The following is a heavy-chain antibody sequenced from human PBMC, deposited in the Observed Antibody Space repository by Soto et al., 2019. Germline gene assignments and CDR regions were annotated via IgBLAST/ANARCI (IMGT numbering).Heavy chain of an antibody. J-gene: IGHJ4*02. D-gene: IGHD3-22*01. CDR1: GFTFSSYS. Sequence: GGSLRLSCAASGFTFSSYSMNWVRQAPGKGLEWVSSISSSSSYIYYADSVKGRFTISRDNAKNSLYLQMNSLRAEDTAVYYCARDKDHDSSGYHQSSFDYWGQGTLVTVSS. CDR3: ARDKDHDSSGYHQSSFDY. CDR2: ISSSSSYI. V-gene: IGHV3-21*01.